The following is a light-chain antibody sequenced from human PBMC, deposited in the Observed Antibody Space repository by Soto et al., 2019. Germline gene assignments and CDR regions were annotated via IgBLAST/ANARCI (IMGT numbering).Light chain of an antibody. Sequence: QSVLTQPPSVSAAPGQKVTISCSGSSSNIGNNYVSWYQQLPGIAPKLLIYDNNKRPSGIPDRFSGSKSGTSATLGITGLQTGDEADYYCGSWDSSLSEAVFGGGTQLTVL. J-gene: IGLJ7*01. CDR2: DNN. CDR1: SSNIGNNY. V-gene: IGLV1-51*01. CDR3: GSWDSSLSEAV.